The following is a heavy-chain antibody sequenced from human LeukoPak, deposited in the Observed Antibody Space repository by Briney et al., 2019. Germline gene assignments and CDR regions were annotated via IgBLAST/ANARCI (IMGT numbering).Heavy chain of an antibody. J-gene: IGHJ4*02. CDR3: ARDLRYCRSSSCCGDYYFDY. CDR1: GYTFTGYF. CDR2: INPNSGAT. V-gene: IGHV1-2*02. D-gene: IGHD2-2*01. Sequence: ASVKVSCKASGYTFTGYFMHWVRQAPGQGLEWMGWINPNSGATNYAQKFQGRVTMTRDTSISTAYMELSRLRSDDTAVYYCARDLRYCRSSSCCGDYYFDYWGQGTLVTVSS.